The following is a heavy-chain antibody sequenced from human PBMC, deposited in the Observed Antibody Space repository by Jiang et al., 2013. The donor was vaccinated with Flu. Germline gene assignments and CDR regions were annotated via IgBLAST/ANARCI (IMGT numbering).Heavy chain of an antibody. CDR1: SNYY. CDR2: VHYSGST. J-gene: IGHJ5*02. CDR3: ARRRSEASGVRPENWFDP. Sequence: SNYYWNWIRQSPGRGLEWIGRVHYSGSTIYNPSLKSRVAISVDTSKNQFSLKMSSVTAADTALYYCARRRSEASGVRPENWFDPWGPGTLVTVSS. D-gene: IGHD2-15*01. V-gene: IGHV4-59*01.